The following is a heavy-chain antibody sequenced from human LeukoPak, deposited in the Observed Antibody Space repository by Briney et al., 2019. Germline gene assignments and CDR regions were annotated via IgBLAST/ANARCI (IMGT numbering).Heavy chain of an antibody. J-gene: IGHJ4*02. CDR1: GFTLSSYW. CDR3: AREIIGGASFLDY. V-gene: IGHV3-74*03. D-gene: IGHD1-26*01. CDR2: MNSDGSSK. Sequence: GGSLRLSCAVSGFTLSSYWMHWVRQAPGKGLVWVSRMNSDGSSKTYADSAKGRFTISRDNAQSSLYLQMNSLRAEDTAVYYCAREIIGGASFLDYWGQGTLVTVSP.